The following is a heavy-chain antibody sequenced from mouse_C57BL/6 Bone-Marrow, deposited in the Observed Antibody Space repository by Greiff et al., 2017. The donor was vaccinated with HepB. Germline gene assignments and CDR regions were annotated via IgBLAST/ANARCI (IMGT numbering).Heavy chain of an antibody. D-gene: IGHD1-1*01. Sequence: EVNLVESGGGLVQPGGSLKLSCAASGFTFSDYGMAWVRQAPRKGPEWVAFISNLAYSIYYADTVTGRFTISRENAKNTLYLEMSSLRSEDTAMYYCARHGTTVGGFAYWGQGTLVTVSA. CDR1: GFTFSDYG. CDR3: ARHGTTVGGFAY. CDR2: ISNLAYSI. J-gene: IGHJ3*01. V-gene: IGHV5-15*01.